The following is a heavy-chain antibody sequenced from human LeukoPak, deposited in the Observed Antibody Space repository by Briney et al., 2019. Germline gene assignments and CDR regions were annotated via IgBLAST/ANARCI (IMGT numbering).Heavy chain of an antibody. D-gene: IGHD2-15*01. CDR3: ARGGGRSIWRIYWFDP. Sequence: GASVKVSCKASGYTFTSYAMHWVRQAPGQRLEWMGWINAGNGNTKYSQKFQGRVTITRDTPASTAYMELSSLRSEDTAVYYCARGGGRSIWRIYWFDPWGQGTTVTVSS. V-gene: IGHV1-3*01. CDR2: INAGNGNT. CDR1: GYTFTSYA. J-gene: IGHJ5*01.